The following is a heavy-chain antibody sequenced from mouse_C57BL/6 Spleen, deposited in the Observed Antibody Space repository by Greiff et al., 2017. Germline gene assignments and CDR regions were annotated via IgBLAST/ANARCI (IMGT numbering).Heavy chain of an antibody. J-gene: IGHJ1*03. V-gene: IGHV1-55*01. CDR1: GYTFPSYW. CDR3: ARGEDYNGSGKWYFDG. Sequence: VQLQQPGAELVKPGASVKMSCKASGYTFPSYWITWVKQRPGQGLEWIGGIYPGSGSTNYNEKFKSKATLTVDTSSSTAYMQLSSLTSEDSAVYYCARGEDYNGSGKWYFDGWGTGTTVTVSS. D-gene: IGHD1-1*01. CDR2: IYPGSGST.